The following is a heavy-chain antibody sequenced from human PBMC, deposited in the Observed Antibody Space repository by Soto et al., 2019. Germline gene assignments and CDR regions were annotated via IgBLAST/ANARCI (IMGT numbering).Heavy chain of an antibody. CDR2: IYYNGNT. Sequence: SETLSLSCTVSGGSISSGDYYWSWIRQLPGKDLEWIAYIYYNGNTYYTPSLKSRATISLDTSRNQFFLNLNSVTAADTAVYYCARAITYYYDSTGPHKNCFDPWGQGTLVTVS. CDR1: GGSISSGDYY. CDR3: ARAITYYYDSTGPHKNCFDP. J-gene: IGHJ5*02. D-gene: IGHD3-22*01. V-gene: IGHV4-31*03.